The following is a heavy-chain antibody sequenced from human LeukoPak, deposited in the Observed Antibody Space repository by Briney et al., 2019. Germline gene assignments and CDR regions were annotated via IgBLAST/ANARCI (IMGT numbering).Heavy chain of an antibody. CDR1: GYTVITYG. J-gene: IGHJ4*02. Sequence: SCKASGYTVITYGVNWVRQAPGKGLEWVSSISSTSTYISYADSVKGRFTISRDNAKNSLYLQMNSLRAEDTAVYYCARGGGNFDYWGQGTLVTVSS. CDR2: ISSTSTYI. D-gene: IGHD2-15*01. CDR3: ARGGGNFDY. V-gene: IGHV3-21*01.